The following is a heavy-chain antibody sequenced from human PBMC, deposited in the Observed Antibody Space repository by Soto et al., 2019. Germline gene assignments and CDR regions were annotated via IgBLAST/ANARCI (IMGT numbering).Heavy chain of an antibody. D-gene: IGHD4-17*01. V-gene: IGHV3-30*18. CDR1: GFTFDSYG. CDR3: AKDLLPNTVTTCGS. CDR2: ISSDGNNK. Sequence: QVQLVASGGGVVQPGRSLRLSCAASGFTFDSYGMHWVRQAPGKGLEWVAVISSDGNNKYYADSVKGRFTISRDNFKNTLYLQMSSLRADDTAVYYCAKDLLPNTVTTCGSWGQGTLVTVSS. J-gene: IGHJ5*02.